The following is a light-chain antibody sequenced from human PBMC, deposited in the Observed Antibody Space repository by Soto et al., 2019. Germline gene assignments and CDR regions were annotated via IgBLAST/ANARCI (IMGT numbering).Light chain of an antibody. J-gene: IGLJ2*01. CDR1: SSDVGGYNY. V-gene: IGLV2-14*03. Sequence: QSALTQPASVSGSPGQSITISCTGTSSDVGGYNYVSWYQHHPGKAPKLMIYDVSNRPSGVSNRFSGSTSGNTASLTISGLQAEDEADYYCSSYTTSSTLYVVFGGGTKLTVL. CDR3: SSYTTSSTLYVV. CDR2: DVS.